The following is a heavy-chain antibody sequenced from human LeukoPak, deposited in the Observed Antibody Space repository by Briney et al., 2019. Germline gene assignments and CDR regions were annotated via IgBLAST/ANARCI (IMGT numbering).Heavy chain of an antibody. V-gene: IGHV4-34*01. J-gene: IGHJ4*02. Sequence: SETLSLTCAVYGGSFSGYYWSWIRQPPGKGLEWFGEINHSGSTNYNPSLKSRVTISVDTSKNQFSLKLSSVTAADTAVYYCARVPYSSSWYVGGYFDYWGQGTLVTVSS. CDR3: ARVPYSSSWYVGGYFDY. D-gene: IGHD6-13*01. CDR1: GGSFSGYY. CDR2: INHSGST.